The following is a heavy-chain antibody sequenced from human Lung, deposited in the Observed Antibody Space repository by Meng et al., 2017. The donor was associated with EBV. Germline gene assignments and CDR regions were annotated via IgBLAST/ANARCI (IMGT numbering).Heavy chain of an antibody. CDR1: GGSISSGGHY. Sequence: QVQLQESGPGLVKPSQTLSLPCTVSGGSISSGGHYWSWSRQHPGKSLEWIGYIYYSGSTYYNPSLKSLVSISVDTSNNQFSLKLSSVTAADTAVYYCARAVDTGYFDYWGQGTLVTVSS. V-gene: IGHV4-31*01. CDR2: IYYSGST. J-gene: IGHJ4*02. D-gene: IGHD5-18*01. CDR3: ARAVDTGYFDY.